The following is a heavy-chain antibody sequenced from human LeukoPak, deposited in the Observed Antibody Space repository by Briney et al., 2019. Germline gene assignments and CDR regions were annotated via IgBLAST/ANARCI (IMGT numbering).Heavy chain of an antibody. D-gene: IGHD2-15*01. Sequence: PGGSLRHSCAASGFTFSSYWMSWVRQAPGKGLEWVANIKPDGREKYYVDSVKGRFTISRDNPKNSLYLQMNSLRAEDTAVYYCASPRGYCSGGSCPYYFDYWGQGTLVPVSS. CDR2: IKPDGREK. CDR3: ASPRGYCSGGSCPYYFDY. V-gene: IGHV3-7*01. J-gene: IGHJ4*02. CDR1: GFTFSSYW.